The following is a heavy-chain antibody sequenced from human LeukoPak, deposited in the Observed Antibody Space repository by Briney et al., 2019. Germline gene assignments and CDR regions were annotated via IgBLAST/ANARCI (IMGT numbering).Heavy chain of an antibody. V-gene: IGHV3-33*01. Sequence: PGGSLRLSCAASGFTFSNYAMHWVRQAPGKGLEWVAVIWYDGGKKYYAESVKGRFTISRDNSKNTLYLQMNSLRAEDTAVYYCARVSLWFGAVFEYWGQGTLVTVSS. J-gene: IGHJ4*02. CDR1: GFTFSNYA. D-gene: IGHD3-10*01. CDR2: IWYDGGKK. CDR3: ARVSLWFGAVFEY.